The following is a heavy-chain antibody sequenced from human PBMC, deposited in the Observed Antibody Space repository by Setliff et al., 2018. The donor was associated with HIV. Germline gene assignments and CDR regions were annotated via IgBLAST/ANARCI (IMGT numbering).Heavy chain of an antibody. J-gene: IGHJ6*02. Sequence: ASVKVSCKASGYSFTDYYIHWVRQAPGQGLEWMGWITADHGNPKYSQKFQGRVTITRDTSASTVYMELSSLKSEDTAVYYCARPRAQYYYGMDVWGQGTTVTVSS. CDR3: ARPRAQYYYGMDV. CDR2: ITADHGNP. CDR1: GYSFTDYY. V-gene: IGHV1-3*01.